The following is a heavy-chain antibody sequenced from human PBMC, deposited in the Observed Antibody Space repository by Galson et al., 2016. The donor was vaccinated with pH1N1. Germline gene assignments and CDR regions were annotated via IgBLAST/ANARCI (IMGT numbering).Heavy chain of an antibody. J-gene: IGHJ4*02. CDR3: VKLDSSGYYYGRFDS. D-gene: IGHD3-22*01. CDR2: ISASGANT. CDR1: GFTFNIFA. V-gene: IGHV3-23*01. Sequence: SLRLSCAASGFTFNIFAMSWVRQAPGKGPEWVSSISASGANTNYPDPVKGRFTISRDNSKNTLYLQTNSLRAEDTAIYYCVKLDSSGYYYGRFDSWGQGTLVTVSS.